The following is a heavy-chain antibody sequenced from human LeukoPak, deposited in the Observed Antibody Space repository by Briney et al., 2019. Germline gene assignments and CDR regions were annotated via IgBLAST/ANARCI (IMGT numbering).Heavy chain of an antibody. CDR3: ARGGVYYYCSGSYSSNWFDP. CDR1: GGSISSYY. Sequence: SETLSLTCTVSGGSISSYYWSWIRQPPGKGLEWIGYIYYSGSTNYNPSLKSRVTISVDTSKNQFSLKLSSVTAADTAVYYCARGGVYYYCSGSYSSNWFDPWGQGTLVTVSS. J-gene: IGHJ5*02. V-gene: IGHV4-59*01. CDR2: IYYSGST. D-gene: IGHD3-10*01.